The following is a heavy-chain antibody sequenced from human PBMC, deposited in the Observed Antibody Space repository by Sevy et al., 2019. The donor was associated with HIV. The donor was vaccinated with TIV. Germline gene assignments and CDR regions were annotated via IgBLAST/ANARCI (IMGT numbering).Heavy chain of an antibody. Sequence: GGSLRLSCAASGFTFSSYWMSWVRQAPGKGLEWVAKIKEDGSEKQCVDSVTGRFTISRDNAKNSLYLQMNRLTAEDMAVYYFASESGVMDVWGKGTTVTVSS. CDR3: ASESGVMDV. V-gene: IGHV3-7*01. CDR2: IKEDGSEK. D-gene: IGHD3-3*01. J-gene: IGHJ6*03. CDR1: GFTFSSYW.